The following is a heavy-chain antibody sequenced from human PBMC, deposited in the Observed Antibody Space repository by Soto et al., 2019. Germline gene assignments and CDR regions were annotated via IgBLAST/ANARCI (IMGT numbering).Heavy chain of an antibody. CDR1: GFTFTSSS. D-gene: IGHD3-10*01. Sequence: QMQLVQSGPEVKKPGTSVKVSCKASGFTFTSSSVQLVRQARGQGLEWIGWIVVGTGDTKYAQKFQERVTFDRDISTTTAYMEVSSLTSDDTAVYYCAADRGYLWGQGTLVTVSS. CDR3: AADRGYL. V-gene: IGHV1-58*01. CDR2: IVVGTGDT. J-gene: IGHJ5*02.